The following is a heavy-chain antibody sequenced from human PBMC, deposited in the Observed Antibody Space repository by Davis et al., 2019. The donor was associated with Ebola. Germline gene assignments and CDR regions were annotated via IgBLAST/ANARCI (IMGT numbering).Heavy chain of an antibody. Sequence: SVKVSCKASGGTFSSYAISWVRQAPGQGLEWMGRIIPILGIANYAQKFQGRVTITADKSTSTAYMELSSLRSEDTAVYYCARDRSKVVVAATTGYYGMDVWGQGTTVTVSS. V-gene: IGHV1-69*04. D-gene: IGHD2-15*01. CDR1: GGTFSSYA. CDR2: IIPILGIA. CDR3: ARDRSKVVVAATTGYYGMDV. J-gene: IGHJ6*02.